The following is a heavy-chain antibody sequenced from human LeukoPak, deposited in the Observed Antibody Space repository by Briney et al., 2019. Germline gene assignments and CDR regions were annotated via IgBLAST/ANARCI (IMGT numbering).Heavy chain of an antibody. V-gene: IGHV3-33*06. CDR1: RFTFSSYG. Sequence: PWRSLRLSCAASRFTFSSYGMHWVRQAPGKGLEWVAVIWYDGSNKYYADSVKGRFTISRDNSKNTLYLQMNSLRAEDTAVYYCAKDQHYYDSSGYYYTYWGQGTLVTVSS. D-gene: IGHD3-22*01. CDR2: IWYDGSNK. J-gene: IGHJ4*02. CDR3: AKDQHYYDSSGYYYTY.